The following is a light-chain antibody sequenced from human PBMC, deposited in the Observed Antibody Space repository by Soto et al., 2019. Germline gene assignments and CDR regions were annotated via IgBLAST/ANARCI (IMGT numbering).Light chain of an antibody. CDR2: DVS. V-gene: IGLV2-14*01. J-gene: IGLJ1*01. CDR3: CSYAGSITHYV. Sequence: QSVLTQPASVSGSPGQSITISCTGTSSDVGAYNYVSWYQQHPGKAPNLMIYDVSNRPSGVSNRFSGSKSGNTASLTISGLQAEDEADYYCCSYAGSITHYVFGNGTKLTVL. CDR1: SSDVGAYNY.